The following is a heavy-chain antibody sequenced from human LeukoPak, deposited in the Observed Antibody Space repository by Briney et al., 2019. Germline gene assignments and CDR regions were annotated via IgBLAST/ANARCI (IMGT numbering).Heavy chain of an antibody. D-gene: IGHD3-9*01. CDR3: AKDRGRLRYFDWLLSPGLLDY. CDR2: ISGSGGST. V-gene: IGHV3-23*01. CDR1: GFAFSSYA. Sequence: GGSLRLSCAASGFAFSSYAMSGVRQAPGKGLEWVSAISGSGGSTYYADSVKGRFTISRDNSKNTLYLQMNSLRAEDTAVYYCAKDRGRLRYFDWLLSPGLLDYWGQGTLVTVSS. J-gene: IGHJ4*02.